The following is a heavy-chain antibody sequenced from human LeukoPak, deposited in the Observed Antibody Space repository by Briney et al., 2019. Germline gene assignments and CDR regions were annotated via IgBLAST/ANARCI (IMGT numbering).Heavy chain of an antibody. CDR2: IYHSGST. J-gene: IGHJ4*02. CDR3: ARVTMVRGPFDY. D-gene: IGHD3-10*01. CDR1: GYSISSGYY. V-gene: IGHV4-38-2*01. Sequence: SETLSLTCAVSGYSISSGYYWGWIRQPPGKGLEWIGSIYHSGSTHYNPSLKSRVTISVGTSKNQFSLKLSSVTAADAAVYYCARVTMVRGPFDYWGQGTLVTVSS.